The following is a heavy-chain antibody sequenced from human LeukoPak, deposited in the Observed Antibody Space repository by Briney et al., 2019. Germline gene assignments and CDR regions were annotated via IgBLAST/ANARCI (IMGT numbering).Heavy chain of an antibody. J-gene: IGHJ6*02. V-gene: IGHV3-66*01. Sequence: GGSLRLSCAASGFIVSSNYMSWVRQAPGKGLEWVSVIYSGGSTYYADSVKGRFTISRDNSKNTLYLQMNSLRAEDTAVYYCAREPQGSRYYYYGMDVWGQGTTVTVSS. CDR3: AREPQGSRYYYYGMDV. CDR1: GFIVSSNY. D-gene: IGHD3-10*01. CDR2: IYSGGST.